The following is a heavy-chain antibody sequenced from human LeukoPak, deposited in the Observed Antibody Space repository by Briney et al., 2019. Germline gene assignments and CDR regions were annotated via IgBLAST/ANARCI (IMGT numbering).Heavy chain of an antibody. D-gene: IGHD3-10*01. Sequence: GASVKVSCKASGYTFTDYDINWVRQATGQGLEWMGWMNPDSGNTGYAQKFQGRVTLTMNTSISTAYMELSSLRSEDTAVYYCARVQSGYDFDYWGQGTLVTVSS. J-gene: IGHJ4*02. CDR2: MNPDSGNT. CDR3: ARVQSGYDFDY. V-gene: IGHV1-8*01. CDR1: GYTFTDYD.